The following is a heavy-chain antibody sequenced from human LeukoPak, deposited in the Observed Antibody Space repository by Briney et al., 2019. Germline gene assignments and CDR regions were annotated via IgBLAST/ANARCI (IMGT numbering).Heavy chain of an antibody. D-gene: IGHD3-9*01. CDR1: GYTFTGYH. J-gene: IGHJ4*02. Sequence: ASVKVSCKASGYTFTGYHMHWVRQAPGQGLEWMGWINPNSGGTNYAQKFQGRVTMTRDTSISTAYMELSRLRSDDTAVYYCAYTRDDILTGYPIDYWGQGTLVTVSS. CDR2: INPNSGGT. CDR3: AYTRDDILTGYPIDY. V-gene: IGHV1-2*02.